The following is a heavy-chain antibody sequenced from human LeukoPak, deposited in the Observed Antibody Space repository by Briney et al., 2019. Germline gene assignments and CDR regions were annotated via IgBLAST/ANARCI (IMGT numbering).Heavy chain of an antibody. D-gene: IGHD3-22*01. V-gene: IGHV3-21*01. Sequence: GASLTLSSAASGYTFNSNSMKWLRQAPGNGLKWVSSISSSSSYIYYADSVKGRFTISRDNAKNSLYLQMNSLRAEDTAVYYCARDGKLLLYYWGQGTLVTVSS. J-gene: IGHJ4*02. CDR2: ISSSSSYI. CDR3: ARDGKLLLYY. CDR1: GYTFNSNS.